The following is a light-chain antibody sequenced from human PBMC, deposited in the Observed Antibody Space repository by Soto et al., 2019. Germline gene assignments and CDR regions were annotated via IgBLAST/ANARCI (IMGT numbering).Light chain of an antibody. V-gene: IGKV4-1*01. CDR3: QQYYSTPRT. CDR2: WAS. CDR1: QSVLYRSNNKNY. Sequence: DIVMTQSPDSLAVSLGERATIICKSSQSVLYRSNNKNYLAWYQQKPGQPPKLLIYWASTRESGVPDRFSGSGSGTDFTLTSSSLQAEDVAVYYCQQYYSTPRTFGQGTKVEIK. J-gene: IGKJ1*01.